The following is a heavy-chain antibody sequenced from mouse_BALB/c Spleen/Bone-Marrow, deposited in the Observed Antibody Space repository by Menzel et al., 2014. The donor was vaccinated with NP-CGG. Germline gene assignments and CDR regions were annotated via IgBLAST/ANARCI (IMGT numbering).Heavy chain of an antibody. CDR3: ARAGRGRYFDV. CDR1: GFNIKDTY. CDR2: IDPANGNT. J-gene: IGHJ1*01. D-gene: IGHD4-1*01. Sequence: VQLQQSGAELVKPGASVKLPCTASGFNIKDTYMKRVKQRTEQGLERIGRIDPANGNTKYDPKFQGKATITADTSSNXAYLQLSSLTSEDTAVYYCARAGRGRYFDVWGAGTTVTVSS. V-gene: IGHV14-3*02.